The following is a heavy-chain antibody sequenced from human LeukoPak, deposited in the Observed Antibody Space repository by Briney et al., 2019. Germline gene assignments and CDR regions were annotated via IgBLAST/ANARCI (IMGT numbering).Heavy chain of an antibody. J-gene: IGHJ4*02. CDR1: GYTFTTYA. CDR3: ARWGCNSIICLFDY. V-gene: IGHV1-3*04. CDR2: INTGNGNT. Sequence: GASVKVSCKASGYTFTTYAITWVRQAPGQRLEWMGWINTGNGNTKYSQKFQGRVTITRDTSASTAYMELSSLRSEDTAVYYCARWGCNSIICLFDYWGQGTLVTVSS. D-gene: IGHD3-3*02.